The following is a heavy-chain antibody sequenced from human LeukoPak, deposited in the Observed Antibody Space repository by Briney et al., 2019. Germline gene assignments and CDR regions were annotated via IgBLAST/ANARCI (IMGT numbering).Heavy chain of an antibody. CDR1: GGSISDYY. CDR3: ARLIAVAYYFDY. J-gene: IGHJ4*02. D-gene: IGHD6-19*01. Sequence: PSETLSLTCTVSGGSISDYYWSWVRQPAGKGLEWIGRIHISGTTYYNPSLKSRFTMSIDTSENQFSLKLSSVTAADTAVYYCARLIAVAYYFDYWGQGTLVTVSS. V-gene: IGHV4-4*07. CDR2: IHISGTT.